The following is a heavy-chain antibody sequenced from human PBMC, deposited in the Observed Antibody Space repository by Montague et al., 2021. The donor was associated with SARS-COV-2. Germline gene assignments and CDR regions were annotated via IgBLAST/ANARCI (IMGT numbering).Heavy chain of an antibody. CDR3: ARHDPTDFGNPNGLDP. V-gene: IGHV4-39*01. CDR2: MVYSGRN. CDR1: GDSINSDTAF. Sequence: SETLSLTCTVSGDSINSDTAFWGWVRQSPGKGLEWIGSMVYSGRNFYNGALRSRLTISVDTSKNQFSLELRAVTAADTGLYYCARHDPTDFGNPNGLDPWGQGALVTVSS. J-gene: IGHJ5*02. D-gene: IGHD2/OR15-2a*01.